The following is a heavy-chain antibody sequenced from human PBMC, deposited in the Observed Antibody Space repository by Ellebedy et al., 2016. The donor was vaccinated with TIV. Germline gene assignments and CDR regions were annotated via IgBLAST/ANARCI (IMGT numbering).Heavy chain of an antibody. CDR1: GFTFSDYY. Sequence: GESLKISCEASGFTFSDYYMNWIRQAPGKGLVWLSRINGDGGFTSHADFVKGRFTISRDNAKNTLYLQMNSLKAEDTAMYYCSTLSDTGYWGHGTLVTVSS. CDR2: INGDGGFT. V-gene: IGHV3-74*01. D-gene: IGHD2-21*02. CDR3: STLSDTGY. J-gene: IGHJ4*01.